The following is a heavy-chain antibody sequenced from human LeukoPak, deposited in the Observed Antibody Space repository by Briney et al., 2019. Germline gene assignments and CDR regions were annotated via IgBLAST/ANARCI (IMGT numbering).Heavy chain of an antibody. CDR1: GGSISSGSYY. CDR3: ARVAGDLTYYYYYMDV. CDR2: IYTSGST. D-gene: IGHD4-17*01. Sequence: SETLSLTCTVSGGSISSGSYYWSWIRQPAGKGLEWIGRIYTSGSTNYNPSLKSRVTISVDTSKNQFSLKLSSVTAADTAVYYCARVAGDLTYYYYYMDVWGKGTTVTISS. V-gene: IGHV4-61*02. J-gene: IGHJ6*03.